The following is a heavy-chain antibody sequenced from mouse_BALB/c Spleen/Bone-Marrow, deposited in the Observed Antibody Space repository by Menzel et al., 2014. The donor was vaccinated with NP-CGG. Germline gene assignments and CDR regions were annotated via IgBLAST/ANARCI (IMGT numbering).Heavy chain of an antibody. V-gene: IGHV7-3*02. CDR3: ARDKGRVFFDY. Sequence: EVKLVESGGALVQPGGSLRLSCATSGFTFTDYYMNWVRQPPGKALEWLGFIRNKANGYTTEYSASVKGQFTISRDNSQSILYLQMNTLRAEDSATYYCARDKGRVFFDYWGQGTTLTVSS. J-gene: IGHJ2*01. CDR2: IRNKANGYTT. CDR1: GFTFTDYY.